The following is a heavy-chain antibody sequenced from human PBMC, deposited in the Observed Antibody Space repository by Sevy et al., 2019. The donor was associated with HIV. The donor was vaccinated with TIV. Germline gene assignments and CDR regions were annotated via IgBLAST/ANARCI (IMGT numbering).Heavy chain of an antibody. Sequence: GGSLRLSCTASGFTFSNYVMSWVRQAPGKGLEWVSGITGNDGRKYYADSVKGRFTISRDNSKNTQCLQMNSLRAEDTALYYCSKGGGGTNVIFDSWGQGAQVTVSS. D-gene: IGHD1-1*01. CDR3: SKGGGGTNVIFDS. CDR1: GFTFSNYV. J-gene: IGHJ4*02. V-gene: IGHV3-23*01. CDR2: ITGNDGRK.